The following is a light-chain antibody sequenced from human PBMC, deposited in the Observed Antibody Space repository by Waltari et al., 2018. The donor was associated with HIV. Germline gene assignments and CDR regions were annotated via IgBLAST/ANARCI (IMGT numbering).Light chain of an antibody. Sequence: DIQMTQSPSSLSASVGDRVPITCRASQSISRYLNWYQQKPGKAPKLLIYAAFSLQSWVPERCSCSGSGTECTLTISSLQPEDCATDYCQQSYSTPYTFGQGTKLEIK. CDR3: QQSYSTPYT. V-gene: IGKV1-39*01. J-gene: IGKJ2*01. CDR1: QSISRY. CDR2: AAF.